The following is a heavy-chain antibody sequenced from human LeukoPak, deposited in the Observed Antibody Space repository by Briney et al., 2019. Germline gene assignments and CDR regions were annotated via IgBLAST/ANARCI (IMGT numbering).Heavy chain of an antibody. D-gene: IGHD4-17*01. CDR1: GFTFNTYS. V-gene: IGHV3-21*01. Sequence: GGSLRLSCAASGFTFNTYSMNWVRQAPGRGLEWVSSITSSSSYIYYADSVKGRFTISRDNAKNSLSLQMNSLRAEDTAVYYCATEKNYGDYNAYGMDVWGQGTTVIVSS. CDR3: ATEKNYGDYNAYGMDV. J-gene: IGHJ6*02. CDR2: ITSSSSYI.